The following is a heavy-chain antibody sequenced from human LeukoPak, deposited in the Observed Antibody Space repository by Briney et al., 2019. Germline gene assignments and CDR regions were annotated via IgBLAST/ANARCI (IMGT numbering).Heavy chain of an antibody. V-gene: IGHV4-39*01. J-gene: IGHJ3*02. CDR3: ARFQAAMVNFFDFDI. CDR2: IYYSGST. Sequence: SETLSLTCTVSGGSISSSTYYWGWIRQPPGKGLEWSGCIYYSGSTYSNPSLKSRVTISVDTSKNQFSLRPISVTAAGPSFSFGARFQAAMVNFFDFDIWGQRTMVTVSS. D-gene: IGHD5-18*01. CDR1: GGSISSSTYY.